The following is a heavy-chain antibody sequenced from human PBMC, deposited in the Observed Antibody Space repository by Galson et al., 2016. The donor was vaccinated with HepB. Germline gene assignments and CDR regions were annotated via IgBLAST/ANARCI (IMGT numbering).Heavy chain of an antibody. V-gene: IGHV3-33*01. CDR2: ILYDGSKK. CDR3: ARDSFTIFGVTPNWFDP. D-gene: IGHD3-3*01. J-gene: IGHJ5*02. Sequence: SLRLSCAASGFTFSRYGMHWVRQAPGKGLEWVAVILYDGSKKYYADSVEGRITIPRDNSKNTLYLQMNSLRAEDTAVYYCARDSFTIFGVTPNWFDPWGQGTLVTVSS. CDR1: GFTFSRYG.